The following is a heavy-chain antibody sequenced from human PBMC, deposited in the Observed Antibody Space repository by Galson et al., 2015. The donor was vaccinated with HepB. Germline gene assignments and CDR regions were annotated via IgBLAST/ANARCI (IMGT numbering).Heavy chain of an antibody. CDR3: AKGYGLFDS. J-gene: IGHJ5*01. Sequence: SLRLSCAASGFAFDSHAMSWVRKAPGRGREWISGITGKGASTFYADSVKGRFTVSKDNSNNMLYLQMNSLRAEDAGLYFCAKGYGLFDSWGQGILVTVSS. CDR1: GFAFDSHA. D-gene: IGHD5-18*01. CDR2: ITGKGAST. V-gene: IGHV3-23*01.